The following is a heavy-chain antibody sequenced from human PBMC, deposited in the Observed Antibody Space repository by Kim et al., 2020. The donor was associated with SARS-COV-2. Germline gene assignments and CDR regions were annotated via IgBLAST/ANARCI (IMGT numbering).Heavy chain of an antibody. V-gene: IGHV4-31*03. Sequence: SETLSLTCTVSGGSISSGGYYWSWIRQHPGKGLEWIGYIYYIGSTYYNPSLKSRVTISVDTSKNQFSLKLSSVTAADTAVYYCAREVQLWNETDYYYYYGMDVWGQGTTVTVSS. CDR3: AREVQLWNETDYYYYYGMDV. D-gene: IGHD5-18*01. CDR1: GGSISSGGYY. J-gene: IGHJ6*02. CDR2: IYYIGST.